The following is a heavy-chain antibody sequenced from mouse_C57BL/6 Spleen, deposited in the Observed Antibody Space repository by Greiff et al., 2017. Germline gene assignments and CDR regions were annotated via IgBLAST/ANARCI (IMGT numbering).Heavy chain of an antibody. D-gene: IGHD2-3*01. CDR2: IDPSDSYT. CDR1: GYTFTSYW. V-gene: IGHV1-50*01. J-gene: IGHJ3*01. CDR3: ARRADGYLSWFAY. Sequence: QVQLQQPGAELVKPGASVKLSCKASGYTFTSYWMQWVKQRPGQGLEWIGEIDPSDSYTNYNQKFKGKATLTVDTSSSTAYMQLSSRTSEDSAVYYGARRADGYLSWFAYWGQGTLVTVSA.